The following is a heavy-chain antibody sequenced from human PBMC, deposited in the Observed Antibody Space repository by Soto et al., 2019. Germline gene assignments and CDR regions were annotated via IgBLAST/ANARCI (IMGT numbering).Heavy chain of an antibody. V-gene: IGHV3-23*01. Sequence: EVQLLESGGGLVQPGGSLRLSCAASGFTFSSYAMSWVRQAPGKGPAWVSAISGSGGSTYYADSVKGRFTISRDNSKNTLYLQMNSLRAEDTAVYYCAKGGSGWWGYFDYWGQGTLVTVSS. J-gene: IGHJ4*02. CDR1: GFTFSSYA. CDR2: ISGSGGST. D-gene: IGHD6-19*01. CDR3: AKGGSGWWGYFDY.